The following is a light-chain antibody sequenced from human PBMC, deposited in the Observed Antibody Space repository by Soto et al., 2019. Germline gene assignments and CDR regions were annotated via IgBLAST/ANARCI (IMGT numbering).Light chain of an antibody. Sequence: QSALTQPASVSASPGQSITISCTGTSSDVGGSNFVSWYQQHPGKPPKLIIYDVATRPSGVSNRFSGSKSGSTASLIISRRQTEDEADYYCVSFTSSTPYVFGSGTKLHVL. CDR2: DVA. CDR3: VSFTSSTPYV. V-gene: IGLV2-14*03. CDR1: SSDVGGSNF. J-gene: IGLJ1*01.